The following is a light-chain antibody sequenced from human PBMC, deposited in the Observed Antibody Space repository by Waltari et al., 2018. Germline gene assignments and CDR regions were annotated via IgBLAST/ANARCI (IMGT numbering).Light chain of an antibody. CDR2: NVN. CDR1: RNDVGRFAY. Sequence: QSTLTQPRSVSGSPGQTVAIPCTGTRNDVGRFAYVFWYQHHPEKAPALVIYNVNKRPSGVPDRFSGSKSGNTASLTIFGLQAEDEADYYCYSYAGANTYVFGPGTEVTVL. CDR3: YSYAGANTYV. V-gene: IGLV2-11*01. J-gene: IGLJ1*01.